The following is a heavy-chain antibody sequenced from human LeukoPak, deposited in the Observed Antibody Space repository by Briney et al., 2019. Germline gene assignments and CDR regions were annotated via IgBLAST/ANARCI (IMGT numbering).Heavy chain of an antibody. D-gene: IGHD4-11*01. CDR3: ASPSALGNYYPFDY. CDR2: IYYSGST. CDR1: GGSISSYY. J-gene: IGHJ4*02. V-gene: IGHV4-59*08. Sequence: SETLSLTCTVSGGSISSYYWSWIRQPPGKGLEWIGYIYYSGSTNYNPSLKSRVTISVDTSKNQFSLKLSSVTAADTAVYYCASPSALGNYYPFDYWGQGTLVTVSS.